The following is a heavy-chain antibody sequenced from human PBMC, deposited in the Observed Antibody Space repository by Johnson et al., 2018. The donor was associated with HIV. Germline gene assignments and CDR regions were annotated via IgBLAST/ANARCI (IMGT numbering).Heavy chain of an antibody. J-gene: IGHJ3*02. CDR2: ISSSGGTT. D-gene: IGHD4-17*01. V-gene: IGHV3-23*04. CDR1: GFIFSNND. Sequence: VQLVESGGALVKPGGSLRLSCAASGFIFSNNDMNWVRQAPGKGLEWVSSISSSGGTTYYADSMYGRFSISRDNSKITLYLQMNSLRAEDTAVYYCARPGGDSVKKDAFDIWGQGTMVTVSS. CDR3: ARPGGDSVKKDAFDI.